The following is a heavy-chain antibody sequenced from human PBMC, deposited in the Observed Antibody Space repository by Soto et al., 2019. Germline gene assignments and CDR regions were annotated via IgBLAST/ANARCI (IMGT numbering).Heavy chain of an antibody. D-gene: IGHD3-22*01. CDR3: ARGFRDSSGYSFDY. V-gene: IGHV1-69*06. Sequence: SVKVSCKASGGTFSIYAISCVLQSPGQGLEWMGGIIPIFGTANYAQKFQGRVTITADKSTSTAYMELSSLRSEDTAVYYCARGFRDSSGYSFDYWGQGTLVTVSS. J-gene: IGHJ4*02. CDR1: GGTFSIYA. CDR2: IIPIFGTA.